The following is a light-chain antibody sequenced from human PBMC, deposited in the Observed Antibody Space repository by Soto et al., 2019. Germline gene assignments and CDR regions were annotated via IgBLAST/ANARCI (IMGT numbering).Light chain of an antibody. J-gene: IGLJ1*01. CDR2: SNN. CDR1: SSNIGSNY. Sequence: QSVLTQPPSASGTPGQRVTISCSGSSSNIGSNYVYWYQQLPGTAPKPLIYSNNQRPSGVPDRFSGSKSGTSASLAISGLRSEDEADYYCAAWDDSLRGVFGTGTKLTVL. V-gene: IGLV1-47*02. CDR3: AAWDDSLRGV.